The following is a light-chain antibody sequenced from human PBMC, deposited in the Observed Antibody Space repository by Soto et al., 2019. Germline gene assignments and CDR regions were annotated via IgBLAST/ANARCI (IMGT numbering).Light chain of an antibody. J-gene: IGKJ4*01. CDR1: ESFLYSSNNKNY. CDR3: QQYYSTSF. Sequence: DIVMTQSTDSLAVSLGERATINCKSSESFLYSSNNKNYLAWYQQKPGQPPKLLIYWASTRESGVPDRFSGSGSGTDFTLTISSLQAEDVAVYYCQQYYSTSFFGGGTKVDIK. V-gene: IGKV4-1*01. CDR2: WAS.